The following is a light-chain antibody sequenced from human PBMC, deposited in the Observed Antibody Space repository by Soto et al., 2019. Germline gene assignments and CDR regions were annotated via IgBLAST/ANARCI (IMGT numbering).Light chain of an antibody. Sequence: EVVLTQSPGTLSLSPGERATLPCRASQSVINDYLAWYQQKPGQAPRLLIYGASSRASGFPDRFSGSGSGTDFTLTISRLEPEDFAVYYCQQYGSSPITFGQGTRLEIK. CDR2: GAS. CDR3: QQYGSSPIT. CDR1: QSVINDY. V-gene: IGKV3-20*01. J-gene: IGKJ5*01.